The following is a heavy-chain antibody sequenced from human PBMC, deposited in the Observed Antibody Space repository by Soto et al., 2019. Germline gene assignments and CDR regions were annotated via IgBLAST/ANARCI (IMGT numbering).Heavy chain of an antibody. D-gene: IGHD3-10*01. CDR1: GNTFASHG. J-gene: IGHJ4*02. CDR2: ISGFNGQT. Sequence: QVQLVQSGPEVKKPGASVKVSCKASGNTFASHGFSWVRQAPGQGLEWKGWISGFNGQTNYALKFQGRVTLTTDTSTSTAYMELGSLRSDDTAVYFCARVDPRGVAVVRDYWGQGTLVTGSS. CDR3: ARVDPRGVAVVRDY. V-gene: IGHV1-18*01.